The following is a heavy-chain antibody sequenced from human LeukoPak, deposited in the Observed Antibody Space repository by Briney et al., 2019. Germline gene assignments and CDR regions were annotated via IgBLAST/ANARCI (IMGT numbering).Heavy chain of an antibody. CDR3: ARVPVGHNNWFDP. CDR1: GFTFSTYS. V-gene: IGHV3-48*01. J-gene: IGHJ5*02. CDR2: IGSGSTII. Sequence: GGSLRLSCAASGFTFSTYSLNWVRQAPGKGLEWIAYIGSGSTIIHYADSVKGRFTISRDNAENSLYLQMNSLRAEDTAVYYCARVPVGHNNWFDPWGQGTLVTVSS. D-gene: IGHD3/OR15-3a*01.